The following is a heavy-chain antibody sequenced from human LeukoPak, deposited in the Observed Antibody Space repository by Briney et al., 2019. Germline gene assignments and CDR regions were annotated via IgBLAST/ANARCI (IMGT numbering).Heavy chain of an antibody. J-gene: IGHJ4*02. V-gene: IGHV3-7*05. Sequence: GGSLRLSCATCGTIFSSYWMSCLRQAPGEGLEWVANIKQDGSEKYYVDSVKGRFTISRDNAKNSLYLQMNSLRAEDTAVYYCARDQRYCSSSSCPWEPFDYWGQGTLVTVSS. CDR1: GTIFSSYW. CDR3: ARDQRYCSSSSCPWEPFDY. CDR2: IKQDGSEK. D-gene: IGHD2-2*01.